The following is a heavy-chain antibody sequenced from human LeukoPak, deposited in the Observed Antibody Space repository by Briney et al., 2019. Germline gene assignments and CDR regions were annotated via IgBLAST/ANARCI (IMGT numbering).Heavy chain of an antibody. CDR2: IYYSGST. CDR1: TSDDYA. CDR3: ARDLLNEGNHLDY. Sequence: TSDDYAMHWIRQPPGKGLEWIGYIYYSGSTYYNPSLKSRVTISVDTSKNQFSLKLSSVTAADTAVYYCARDLLNEGNHLDYWGQGTLVTVSS. V-gene: IGHV4-30-4*08. D-gene: IGHD4-23*01. J-gene: IGHJ4*02.